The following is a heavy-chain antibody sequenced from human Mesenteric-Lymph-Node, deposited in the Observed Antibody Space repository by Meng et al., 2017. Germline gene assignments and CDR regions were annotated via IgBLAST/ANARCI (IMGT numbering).Heavy chain of an antibody. V-gene: IGHV3-74*01. D-gene: IGHD3-16*01. Sequence: GGSLRLSCAASGFNFSVHWMHWVRQTEERGLVWVALIKGDGSITGYADSVKGRFTISRDNAKNMLYLQMSSLRADDTAVYFCARDINYGASDYWGQGTLVTVSS. J-gene: IGHJ4*02. CDR2: IKGDGSIT. CDR1: GFNFSVHW. CDR3: ARDINYGASDY.